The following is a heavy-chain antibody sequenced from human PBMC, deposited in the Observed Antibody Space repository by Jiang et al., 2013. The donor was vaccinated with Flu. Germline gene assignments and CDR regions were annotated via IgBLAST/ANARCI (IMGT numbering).Heavy chain of an antibody. V-gene: IGHV3-23*01. J-gene: IGHJ6*02. CDR3: ARDRQVDASGYYYYYYGMDV. CDR1: GFTFSSYA. D-gene: IGHD5-12*01. CDR2: ISGSGDTT. Sequence: VQLLESGGALVQPGGSLRLSCAASGFTFSSYAMSWVRQAPGKGPEWVSAISGSGDTTYYADSVKGRFTISRDNSKNTVYLQVSSLRADDTAVYYCARDRQVDASGYYYYYYGMDVWGQGTTVTVSS.